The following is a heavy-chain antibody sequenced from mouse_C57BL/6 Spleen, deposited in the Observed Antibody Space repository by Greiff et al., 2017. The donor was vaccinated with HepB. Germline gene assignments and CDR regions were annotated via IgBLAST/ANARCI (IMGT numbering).Heavy chain of an antibody. Sequence: EVKLVESGGGLVQPGGSLSLSCAASGFTFTDYYMSWVRQPPGKALEWLGFIRNKANGYTTEYSASVKGRFTISRDNSQSILYLQMNALRAEDSATYYCARSMITVMDYWGQGTSVTVSS. D-gene: IGHD2-4*01. CDR2: IRNKANGYTT. CDR3: ARSMITVMDY. J-gene: IGHJ4*01. V-gene: IGHV7-3*01. CDR1: GFTFTDYY.